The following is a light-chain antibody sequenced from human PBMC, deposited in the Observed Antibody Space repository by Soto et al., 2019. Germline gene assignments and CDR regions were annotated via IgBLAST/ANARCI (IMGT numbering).Light chain of an antibody. CDR2: TVS. J-gene: IGLJ1*01. CDR1: SSDVGANIF. V-gene: IGLV2-14*01. CDR3: SSFTTDSTYV. Sequence: QSVLTQPASVSGSPGQSITISCTGTSSDVGANIFASWYQQHPGKVPKLMIYTVSSRPSGVSQRFSGSKSGNTASLTISGLQAEDEADYYCSSFTTDSTYVFGTGTKV.